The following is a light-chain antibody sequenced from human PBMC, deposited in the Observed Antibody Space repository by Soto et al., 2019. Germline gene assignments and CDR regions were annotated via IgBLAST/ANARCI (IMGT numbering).Light chain of an antibody. CDR3: QHYNSYSEA. Sequence: IAQFPGTLTQSPGPRATLSCKASQSVSSNLAWYQQKPGQSPRLLIYDASTRATGIPSRFSGSGSGTEFTLTISSLQPDDFATYYCQHYNSYSEAFGQGTKVDIK. CDR2: DAS. V-gene: IGKV3-15*01. CDR1: QSVSSN. J-gene: IGKJ1*01.